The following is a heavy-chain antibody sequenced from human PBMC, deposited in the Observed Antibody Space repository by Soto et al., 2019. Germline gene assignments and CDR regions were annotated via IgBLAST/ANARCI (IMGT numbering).Heavy chain of an antibody. Sequence: SETLSLTCAVYGGSFSGYYWSWIRQHPGKGLEWIGEINHSGSTNYNPSLKSRVTISVDTSKNQFSLKLSPVTAADTAVYYCARGPIAANYYYGMDVWGQGTTVTVSS. CDR1: GGSFSGYY. V-gene: IGHV4-34*01. J-gene: IGHJ6*02. D-gene: IGHD6-13*01. CDR2: INHSGST. CDR3: ARGPIAANYYYGMDV.